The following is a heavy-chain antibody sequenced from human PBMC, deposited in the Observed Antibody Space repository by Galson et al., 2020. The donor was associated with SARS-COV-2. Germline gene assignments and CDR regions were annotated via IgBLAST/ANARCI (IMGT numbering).Heavy chain of an antibody. Sequence: SGPTLVKPTQTLTLTCALSGFSLRTSGTRVSWIRQSPGKALEWLARIDWDGDTFYSTSLKTRLTISKDTSKNQVVLTMTNMDPVDTATYYCARILLADPGYGAFDIWGQGTMVTVSS. CDR1: GFSLRTSGTR. CDR3: ARILLADPGYGAFDI. CDR2: IDWDGDT. D-gene: IGHD3-3*02. J-gene: IGHJ3*02. V-gene: IGHV2-70*04.